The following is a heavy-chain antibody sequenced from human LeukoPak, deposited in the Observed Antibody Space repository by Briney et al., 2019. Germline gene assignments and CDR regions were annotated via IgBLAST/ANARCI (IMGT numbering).Heavy chain of an antibody. J-gene: IGHJ6*03. CDR1: GFTVSSDY. CDR3: ARRGVTDYYYMDL. Sequence: GGSLRLSCAASGFTVSSDYMSWVRQAPGKGLEWVSVIHSGRSTYYADYVKSRFTISRDNSKNTLYLQMNSLRAEGTALYYCARRGVTDYYYMDLWGKGTTVTVSS. V-gene: IGHV3-53*01. D-gene: IGHD3-10*01. CDR2: IHSGRST.